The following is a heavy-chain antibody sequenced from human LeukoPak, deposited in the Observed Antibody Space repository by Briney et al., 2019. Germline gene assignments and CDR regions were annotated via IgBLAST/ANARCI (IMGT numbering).Heavy chain of an antibody. J-gene: IGHJ4*02. Sequence: GGSLRLSCAASGFTFSNYGIQWVRQAPGKGLEWLAVIWYDGSQKYYADSVKGRFTISREDSKNTLYLQMNSLRVEDTAMYYCARDYCSTTTCLDYWGQGTLVTVSS. V-gene: IGHV3-33*01. CDR1: GFTFSNYG. CDR2: IWYDGSQK. D-gene: IGHD2-2*01. CDR3: ARDYCSTTTCLDY.